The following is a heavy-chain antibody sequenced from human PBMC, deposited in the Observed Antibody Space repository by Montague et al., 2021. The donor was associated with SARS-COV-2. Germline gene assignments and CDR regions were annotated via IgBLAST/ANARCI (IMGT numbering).Heavy chain of an antibody. CDR3: ARVEGMIGGITHFDY. CDR2: TYYSGST. J-gene: IGHJ4*02. CDR1: GASMKSYY. D-gene: IGHD2-21*01. V-gene: IGHV4-59*01. Sequence: SETLSLTCSVSGASMKSYYWTWVRQSPRKGLQWIGYTYYSGSTSYDPSLQSRLTMTVDTSKNQLTLRLMSVTAADSAVYYCARVEGMIGGITHFDYWGQGLPVTVSS.